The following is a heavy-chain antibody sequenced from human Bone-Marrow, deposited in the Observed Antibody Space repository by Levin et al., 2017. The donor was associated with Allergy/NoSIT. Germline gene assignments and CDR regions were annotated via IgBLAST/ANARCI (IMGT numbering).Heavy chain of an antibody. D-gene: IGHD3-10*01. CDR2: INHSGST. CDR1: GGSFSGYY. V-gene: IGHV4-34*01. J-gene: IGHJ1*01. CDR3: ARGREPYYYGSGVPSRYFQH. Sequence: SETLSLTCAVYGGSFSGYYWSWIRQPPGKGLEWIGEINHSGSTNYNPSLKSRVTISVDTSKNQFSLKLSSVTAADTAVYYCARGREPYYYGSGVPSRYFQHWGQGTLVTVSS.